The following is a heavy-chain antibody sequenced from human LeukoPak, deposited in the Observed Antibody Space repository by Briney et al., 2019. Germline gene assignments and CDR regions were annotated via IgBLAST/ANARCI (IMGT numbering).Heavy chain of an antibody. CDR3: AKGAYYYDSQFDY. CDR2: ISGSGGST. V-gene: IGHV3-23*01. J-gene: IGHJ4*02. D-gene: IGHD3-22*01. Sequence: GGSLRLSCAASGFTFSSNAMSWVRPAPGKGLEWVSAISGSGGSTYYAGSVKGRFTISRDNSKNTLYLQMNSLRAEDTAVYYCAKGAYYYDSQFDYWGQGTLVTVSS. CDR1: GFTFSSNA.